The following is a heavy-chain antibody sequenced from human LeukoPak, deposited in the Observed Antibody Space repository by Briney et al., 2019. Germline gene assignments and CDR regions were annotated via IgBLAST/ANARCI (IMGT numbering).Heavy chain of an antibody. V-gene: IGHV4-34*01. CDR3: ARGWDIVVVVAATHFDY. J-gene: IGHJ4*02. CDR2: INHSGST. CDR1: GGSFSGYY. Sequence: SETLSLTCAVYGGSFSGYYWSWIRQPPGKGLEWIGEINHSGSTNYNPSLKSRVTISVDTSKNQFSLKLSFVTAADTAVYYCARGWDIVVVVAATHFDYWGQGTLVTVSS. D-gene: IGHD2-15*01.